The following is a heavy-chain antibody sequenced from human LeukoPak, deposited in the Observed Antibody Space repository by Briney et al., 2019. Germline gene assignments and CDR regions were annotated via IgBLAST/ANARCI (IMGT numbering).Heavy chain of an antibody. V-gene: IGHV4-4*02. CDR1: GGSISSSHW. Sequence: PSETLSLTCAVSGGSISSSHWWSWVRQPPGKGLEWIGEIYHSGSTNYIPSLKSRVTISVDKSKNQFSLSLSSVTAADTAVYYCARRGYYDLGTTYYPSFEYWGQGILVTVSS. CDR2: IYHSGST. J-gene: IGHJ4*02. D-gene: IGHD3/OR15-3a*01. CDR3: ARRGYYDLGTTYYPSFEY.